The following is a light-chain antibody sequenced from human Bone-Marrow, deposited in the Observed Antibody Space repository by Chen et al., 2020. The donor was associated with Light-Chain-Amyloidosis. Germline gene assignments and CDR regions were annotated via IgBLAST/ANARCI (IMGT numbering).Light chain of an antibody. V-gene: IGKV6-21*02. CDR1: QSIGTT. J-gene: IGKJ3*01. CDR3: HQTTSFPLT. CDR2: FAS. Sequence: DILLTQSPDFQSVTLKEKVTITCRASQSIGTTLHWYQQKPDQSPKLLIRFASQSISGVPSRFSGSGSGTYFTLTINSLEAEDAATYFCHQTTSFPLTFGPGTKVGIK.